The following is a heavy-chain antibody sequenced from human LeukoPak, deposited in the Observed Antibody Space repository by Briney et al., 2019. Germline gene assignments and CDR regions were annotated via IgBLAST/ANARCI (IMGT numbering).Heavy chain of an antibody. D-gene: IGHD3-22*01. CDR1: GYSFTSYW. Sequence: GQSLPFSCKGSGYSFTSYWIGWVRQMPGKGLEWMGIIYPGDSDTRYSPSFQGQVTISADKSISTAYLQWSSLKASDTAMYYCARHYRPTHYYASSADRWGQGTLVTVSS. CDR3: ARHYRPTHYYASSADR. J-gene: IGHJ5*02. CDR2: IYPGDSDT. V-gene: IGHV5-51*01.